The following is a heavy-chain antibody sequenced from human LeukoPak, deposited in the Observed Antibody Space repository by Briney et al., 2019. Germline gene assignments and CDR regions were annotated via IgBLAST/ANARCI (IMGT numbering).Heavy chain of an antibody. J-gene: IGHJ4*02. CDR1: GFTFSSYE. CDR2: ISSSGSTI. D-gene: IGHD6-6*01. CDR3: ARVSSSSSFSFLFDY. Sequence: GGSLRLXCAASGFTFSSYEMKWVRQAPGKGLEWVSYISSSGSTIYYADSVKGRFTISRDNAKNSLYLQMNSLRAEDTAVYYCARVSSSSSFSFLFDYWGQGTLVTVSS. V-gene: IGHV3-48*03.